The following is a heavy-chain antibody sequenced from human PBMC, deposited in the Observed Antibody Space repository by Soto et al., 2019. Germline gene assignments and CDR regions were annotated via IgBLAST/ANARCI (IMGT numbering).Heavy chain of an antibody. V-gene: IGHV4-34*01. J-gene: IGHJ6*02. D-gene: IGHD3-10*02. CDR2: INHSGST. CDR3: ARDVRVDDYYYYGMDV. Sequence: QVQLQQWGAGLLKPSETLSLTCAVYGGSFSGYYWSWIRQPPGKGLEWIGEINHSGSTNYNPSLKSRVTIPVDTSKNQFSLKLSSVTAADTAVYYCARDVRVDDYYYYGMDVWGQGTTVNVSS. CDR1: GGSFSGYY.